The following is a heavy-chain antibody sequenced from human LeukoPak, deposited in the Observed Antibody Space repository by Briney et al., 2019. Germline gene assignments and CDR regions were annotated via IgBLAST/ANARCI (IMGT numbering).Heavy chain of an antibody. CDR3: AREYGSGMDYFDP. CDR2: ISNSGGDI. CDR1: GFTFSSHE. J-gene: IGHJ5*02. D-gene: IGHD3-10*01. Sequence: GGSLRLSCAASGFTFSSHEMNWVRQAPGKGLESLSYISNSGGDINYADSVKGRFTISRDNAKNSLYLQMNSLRVEDTAVYYCAREYGSGMDYFDPWGQGTLVTVSS. V-gene: IGHV3-48*03.